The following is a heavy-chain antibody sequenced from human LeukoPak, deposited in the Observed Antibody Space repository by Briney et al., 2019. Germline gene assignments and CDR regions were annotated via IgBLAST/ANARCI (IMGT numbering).Heavy chain of an antibody. CDR3: ARQRARGTTVTPNWFDP. V-gene: IGHV4-39*01. Sequence: KPSETLSLTCTVSGGSISSSSYYWGSIRQPPGKGLEWIGSIYYSGSTYYNPSLKSRVTISVDTSKNQFSLKLSSVTAADTAVYYCARQRARGTTVTPNWFDPWGQGTLVTVSS. CDR2: IYYSGST. CDR1: GGSISSSSYY. D-gene: IGHD4-17*01. J-gene: IGHJ5*02.